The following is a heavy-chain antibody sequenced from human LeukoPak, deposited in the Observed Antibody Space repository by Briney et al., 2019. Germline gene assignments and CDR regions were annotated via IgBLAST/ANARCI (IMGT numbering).Heavy chain of an antibody. CDR2: IYSSGNN. CDR3: ARRGIWDLQIGNWFDP. D-gene: IGHD3-16*01. CDR1: GDSITTNSYW. J-gene: IGHJ5*02. V-gene: IGHV4-39*01. Sequence: SGTLSLTCSISGDSITTNSYWWGWIRQSPGKGLEWIGSIYSSGNNYYNPSLKSRATISADTSKNQYSLRLTSVTAAHTAVYYCARRGIWDLQIGNWFDPWGQGILVTVSS.